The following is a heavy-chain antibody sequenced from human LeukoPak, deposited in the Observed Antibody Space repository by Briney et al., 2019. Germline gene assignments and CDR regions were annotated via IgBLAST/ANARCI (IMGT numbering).Heavy chain of an antibody. CDR1: GFTFRSYG. Sequence: GGSLRLSCAASGFTFRSYGMHWVRQAPGKGLEWVTFIRYDGSNKYYADSVKGRFTISRDNSKNTLYLQMNSLRPEDTAVYYCAKVSGSSWPFDYWGQGTLVTVSS. V-gene: IGHV3-30*02. J-gene: IGHJ4*02. D-gene: IGHD6-13*01. CDR3: AKVSGSSWPFDY. CDR2: IRYDGSNK.